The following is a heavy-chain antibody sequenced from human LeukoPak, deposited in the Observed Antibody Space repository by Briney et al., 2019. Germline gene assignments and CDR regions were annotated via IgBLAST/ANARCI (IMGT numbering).Heavy chain of an antibody. CDR1: GFTFSSYS. CDR2: ISGSSSTI. Sequence: GGSLRLSCAASGFTFSSYSMNWVRQAPGKGLEWVSFISGSSSTIYYADSVKGRFTISRDNADNSLYLQVNSLRVEDTAVYYCARASPYGSGSYRALDYRGQGTLVTVSS. V-gene: IGHV3-48*01. D-gene: IGHD3-10*01. J-gene: IGHJ4*02. CDR3: ARASPYGSGSYRALDY.